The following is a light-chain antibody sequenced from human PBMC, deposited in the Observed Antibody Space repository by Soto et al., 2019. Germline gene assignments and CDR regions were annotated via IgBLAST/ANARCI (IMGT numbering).Light chain of an antibody. Sequence: DILMTQSPSSVSAAVGDRVIIACRASQHISTWLAWYQQKPGEAPKLLIFAASRLQSGVPSRFSGSGSGTDFTLPINGLQPEDVATYYCQQADSFPLTFGGGTKVEVK. J-gene: IGKJ4*01. CDR2: AAS. CDR3: QQADSFPLT. CDR1: QHISTW. V-gene: IGKV1-12*01.